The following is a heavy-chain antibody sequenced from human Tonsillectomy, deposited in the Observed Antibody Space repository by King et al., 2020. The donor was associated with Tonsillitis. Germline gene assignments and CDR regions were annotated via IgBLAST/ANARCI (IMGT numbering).Heavy chain of an antibody. CDR2: SYYSGST. V-gene: IGHV4-31*03. CDR3: ARETNGGHELGYYYGLDF. Sequence: QLQESGPGLVKPSQTLSLTCSVHGDSITSGSYFWTWIRQHPGKGLEWIGYSYYSGSTDYSPSLKSRVSILVDTSKNQVSLRLSSVTAADTAVYYCARETNGGHELGYYYGLDFWGQGTTVTVSS. J-gene: IGHJ6*02. D-gene: IGHD2-8*01. CDR1: GDSITSGSYF.